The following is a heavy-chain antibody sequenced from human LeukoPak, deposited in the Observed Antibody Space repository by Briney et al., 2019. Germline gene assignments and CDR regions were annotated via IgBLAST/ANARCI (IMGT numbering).Heavy chain of an antibody. V-gene: IGHV1-69*13. CDR2: IIAIFGTA. Sequence: SVKVSCKASGGTFSSYAISWVRQAPAQGLEWMGGIIAIFGTANYAQKFQDRITITADESTSTAYLELSSLRSADTAVYYCARARFAIVVVVAAHPRRNYYYGMDVWGQGTTVTVSS. J-gene: IGHJ6*02. CDR3: ARARFAIVVVVAAHPRRNYYYGMDV. D-gene: IGHD2-15*01. CDR1: GGTFSSYA.